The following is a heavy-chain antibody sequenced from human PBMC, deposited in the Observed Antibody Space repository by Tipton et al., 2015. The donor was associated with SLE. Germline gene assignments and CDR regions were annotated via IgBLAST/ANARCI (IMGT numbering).Heavy chain of an antibody. Sequence: SLRLSCAASGFTFSSYAMSWVRQAPGKGLEWVSAISGSGGSTYYADSVKGRFTISRDNAKSTLYLQMNSMRAEDTAVYYCAREGSVAVAEGAFDIWGQGTMVTVSS. CDR1: GFTFSSYA. V-gene: IGHV3-23*01. CDR2: ISGSGGST. D-gene: IGHD6-19*01. CDR3: AREGSVAVAEGAFDI. J-gene: IGHJ3*02.